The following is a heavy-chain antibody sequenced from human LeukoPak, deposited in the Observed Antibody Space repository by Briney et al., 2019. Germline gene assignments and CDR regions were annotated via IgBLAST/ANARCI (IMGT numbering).Heavy chain of an antibody. J-gene: IGHJ4*02. CDR3: AKSRIVLVHYFDY. CDR2: IYSGGST. Sequence: AGGSLRLSCAASGFTVSSNYMNWLRQAPGKGPEWVSVIYSGGSTYYADSVKGRFTISRDNSKNTLHLQMNSLRAEDTAVYYCAKSRIVLVHYFDYWGQGTLVTVSS. CDR1: GFTVSSNY. V-gene: IGHV3-53*01. D-gene: IGHD1-26*01.